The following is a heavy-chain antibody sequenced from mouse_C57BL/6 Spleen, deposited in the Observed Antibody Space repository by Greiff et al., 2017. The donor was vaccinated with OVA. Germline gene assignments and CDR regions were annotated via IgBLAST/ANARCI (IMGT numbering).Heavy chain of an antibody. D-gene: IGHD1-1*01. CDR3: ARGGTVVATGDY. CDR1: GYTFTSYT. Sequence: QVQLKQSGAELARPGASVKMSCKASGYTFTSYTMHWVKQRPGQGLEWIGYINPSSGYTKYNQKFKDKATLTADKSSSTAYMQLSSLTSEDSAVYYCARGGTVVATGDYWGQGTTLTVSS. V-gene: IGHV1-4*01. J-gene: IGHJ2*01. CDR2: INPSSGYT.